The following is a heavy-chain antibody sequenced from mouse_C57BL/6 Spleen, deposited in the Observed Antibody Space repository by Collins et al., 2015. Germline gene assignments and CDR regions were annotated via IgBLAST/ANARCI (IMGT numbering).Heavy chain of an antibody. V-gene: IGHV1-59*01. Sequence: QVQLQQPGAELVRPGTSVKLSCKASGYTFTSYWMHWVKQRPGQGLEWIGVIDPSDSYTNYNQKFKGKATLTVDTSSSTAYMQLSSLTSEDSAVYYCARPVYYYGSSEDYWGQGTTLTVSS. CDR1: GYTFTSYW. CDR3: ARPVYYYGSSEDY. CDR2: IDPSDSYT. J-gene: IGHJ2*01. D-gene: IGHD1-1*01.